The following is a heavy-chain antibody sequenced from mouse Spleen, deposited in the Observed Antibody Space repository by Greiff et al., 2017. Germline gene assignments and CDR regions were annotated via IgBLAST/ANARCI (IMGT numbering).Heavy chain of an antibody. V-gene: IGHV1-82*01. Sequence: QVQLQQSGPELVKPGASVKISCKASGYAFSSSWMNWVKQRPGKGLEWIGRIYPGDGDTNYNGKFKGKATLTADKSSSTAYMQLSSLTSEDSAVYFCARRGSYYAMDYWGQGNPVTRSP. J-gene: IGHJ4*01. CDR1: GYAFSSSW. CDR3: ARRGSYYAMDY. CDR2: IYPGDGDT.